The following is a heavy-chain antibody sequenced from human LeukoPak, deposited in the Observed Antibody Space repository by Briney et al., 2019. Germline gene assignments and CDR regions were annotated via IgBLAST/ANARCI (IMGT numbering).Heavy chain of an antibody. CDR1: GGSISSSSYY. D-gene: IGHD4-11*01. CDR3: ARAPWAYGNYVHAFDI. V-gene: IGHV4-39*07. J-gene: IGHJ3*02. CDR2: IYYSGST. Sequence: SETLSLTCTVSGGSISSSSYYWGWIRQPPGKGLEWIGSIYYSGSTYYNPSLKSRVTISVDTSKNHFSLKLTSVTAADTAVYYCARAPWAYGNYVHAFDIWGQGTMVTVSS.